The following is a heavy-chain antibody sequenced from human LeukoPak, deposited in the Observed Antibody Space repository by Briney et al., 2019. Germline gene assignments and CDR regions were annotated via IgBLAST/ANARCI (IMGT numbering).Heavy chain of an antibody. D-gene: IGHD2-15*01. Sequence: PGGSLRLSCAASGFTFSSYEMNWVRQAPGKGLEWVSYISNSGNTIYYADSVKGRFTISRDNAKNSLYLQMNSLRAEDTALYYCARSVAASRDYWGQGTLVTVSS. CDR1: GFTFSSYE. V-gene: IGHV3-48*03. CDR3: ARSVAASRDY. J-gene: IGHJ4*02. CDR2: ISNSGNTI.